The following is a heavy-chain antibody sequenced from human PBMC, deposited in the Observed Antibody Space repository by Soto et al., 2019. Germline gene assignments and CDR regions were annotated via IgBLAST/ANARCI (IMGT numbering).Heavy chain of an antibody. V-gene: IGHV3-23*01. Sequence: GGSLRLSCAASGFTFSCYAMSWVRQAPGKGLEWVSAISGSGGSTYYADSVKGRFTISKDNSKNTLYLQMNSLRAEDTAVYYCAKGEAYYDSSGYSFLEDYWGQGTLVTVSS. CDR3: AKGEAYYDSSGYSFLEDY. D-gene: IGHD3-22*01. CDR1: GFTFSCYA. J-gene: IGHJ4*02. CDR2: ISGSGGST.